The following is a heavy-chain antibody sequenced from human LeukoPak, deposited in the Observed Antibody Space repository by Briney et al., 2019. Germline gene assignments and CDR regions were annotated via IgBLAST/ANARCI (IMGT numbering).Heavy chain of an antibody. CDR1: GYSISSGYY. CDR2: IYHRGGT. Sequence: SETLSLTCIVSGYSISSGYYWGWIRQPPGKGLEWIGSIYHRGGTFYNPSLKSRVTISVDTSKNQFSLKLSSVTAADTAVYYCARQGNYDSSGWYFDYWGQGTLVTVSS. J-gene: IGHJ4*02. V-gene: IGHV4-38-2*02. CDR3: ARQGNYDSSGWYFDY. D-gene: IGHD3-22*01.